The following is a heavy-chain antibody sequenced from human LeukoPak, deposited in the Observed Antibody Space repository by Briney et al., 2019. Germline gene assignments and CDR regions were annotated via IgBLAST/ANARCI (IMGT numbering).Heavy chain of an antibody. CDR2: LYSGGST. Sequence: GGSLRLSCAASRFTVSSNYMSWVRQAPGKGLEWVSVLYSGGSTYYADSVKGRFTISRDNSKNTLYLQMNSLRAEDTAVYYCARDRQEGSSWYYYYFGMDVWGQGTTVTVSS. CDR1: RFTVSSNY. J-gene: IGHJ6*02. CDR3: ARDRQEGSSWYYYYFGMDV. D-gene: IGHD6-13*01. V-gene: IGHV3-53*01.